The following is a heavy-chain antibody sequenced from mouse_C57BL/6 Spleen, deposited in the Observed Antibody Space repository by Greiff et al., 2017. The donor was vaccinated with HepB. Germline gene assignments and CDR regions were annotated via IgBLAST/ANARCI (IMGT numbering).Heavy chain of an antibody. V-gene: IGHV1-61*01. CDR2: IYPSDSET. Sequence: QVQLQQPGAELVRPGSSVKLSCKASGYTFTSYWMDWVKQRPGQGLEWIGNIYPSDSETHYNQKFKDKATLTVDKSSSTAYMQLSSLTSEDSAVYYGARKGDGSPYAMDYWGQGTSVTVSS. CDR1: GYTFTSYW. CDR3: ARKGDGSPYAMDY. J-gene: IGHJ4*01. D-gene: IGHD2-3*01.